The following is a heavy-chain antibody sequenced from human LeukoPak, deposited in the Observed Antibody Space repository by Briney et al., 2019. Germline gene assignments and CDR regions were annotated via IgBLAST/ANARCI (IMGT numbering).Heavy chain of an antibody. Sequence: SETLSLTYTVSGGSISSYYWSWIRQPPGKGLEWIGYIYYSGSTNYNPPLKSRVAISVDTSKNQFSLKLSSVTAADTAVYYCARVSPYSSSWYYFDYWGQGTLVTVSS. CDR3: ARVSPYSSSWYYFDY. CDR1: GGSISSYY. V-gene: IGHV4-59*01. D-gene: IGHD6-13*01. J-gene: IGHJ4*02. CDR2: IYYSGST.